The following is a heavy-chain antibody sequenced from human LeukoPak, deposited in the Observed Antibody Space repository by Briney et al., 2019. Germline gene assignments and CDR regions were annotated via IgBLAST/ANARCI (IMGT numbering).Heavy chain of an antibody. CDR2: IYYSGST. Sequence: SETLSLTCTVSGDSISSSSYYWDWIRQPPGKGLEWIGSIYYSGSTYYNPSLKSRVTISVDTSKNQFSLKLSSVTAADTAVYYCARVGSSGWPTLDYWGQGTLVTVSS. CDR3: ARVGSSGWPTLDY. CDR1: GDSISSSSYY. V-gene: IGHV4-39*07. J-gene: IGHJ4*02. D-gene: IGHD6-19*01.